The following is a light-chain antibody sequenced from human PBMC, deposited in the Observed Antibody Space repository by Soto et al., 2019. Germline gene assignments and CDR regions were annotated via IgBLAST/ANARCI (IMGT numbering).Light chain of an antibody. CDR2: GNT. Sequence: QSVLTQPPSVSGAPGQRVTISCTGSSSNIGAGYDVHWYQQLPGTAPKLLIYGNTNRPSGVPDRFSGSKSGTSASLAITGLQAEDEADYYCQSYDSSLRVYVVFGGGTQLTVL. V-gene: IGLV1-40*01. CDR3: QSYDSSLRVYVV. J-gene: IGLJ2*01. CDR1: SSNIGAGYD.